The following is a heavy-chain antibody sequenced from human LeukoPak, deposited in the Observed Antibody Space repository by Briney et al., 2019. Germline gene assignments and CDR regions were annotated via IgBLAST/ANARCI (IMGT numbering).Heavy chain of an antibody. Sequence: ASVKVSCKASGDTFSSYAISRVRQAPGQGLEWMGGIIPIFGTANYAQKFQGRVTITADESTSTAYMELSSLRSEDTAVYYCARRYGDLPFDYWGQGTLVTVSS. V-gene: IGHV1-69*13. CDR1: GDTFSSYA. D-gene: IGHD4-17*01. CDR3: ARRYGDLPFDY. CDR2: IIPIFGTA. J-gene: IGHJ4*02.